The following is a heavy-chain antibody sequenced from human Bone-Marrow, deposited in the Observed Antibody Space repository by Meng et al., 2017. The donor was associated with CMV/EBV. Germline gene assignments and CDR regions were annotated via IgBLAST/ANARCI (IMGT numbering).Heavy chain of an antibody. CDR1: AFTFSTYA. CDR3: AKDLGDYDISGCYRDYCVMDV. CDR2: ISGSGGTI. V-gene: IGHV3-23*01. Sequence: GGSLRLSCAASAFTFSTYAMNWVRQAPGKGLEWVATISGSGGTIYYAGSVKGRFTISRDNSKNTVYLQMSSLTAEDTAVYYCAKDLGDYDISGCYRDYCVMDVCGEGTTVTVSS. D-gene: IGHD3-22*01. J-gene: IGHJ6*04.